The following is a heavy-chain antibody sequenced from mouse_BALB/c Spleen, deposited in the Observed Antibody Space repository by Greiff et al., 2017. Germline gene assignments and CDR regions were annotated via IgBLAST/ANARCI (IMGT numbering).Heavy chain of an antibody. CDR2: ISSGSSTI. CDR1: GFTFSSFG. V-gene: IGHV5-17*02. J-gene: IGHJ3*01. Sequence: VESGGGLVQPGGSRKLSCAASGFTFSSFGMHWVRQAPEKGLEWVAYISSGSSTIYYADTVKGRFTISRDNPKNTLFLQMTSLRSEDTAMYYCARADGYYAWFAYWGQGTLVTVSA. D-gene: IGHD2-3*01. CDR3: ARADGYYAWFAY.